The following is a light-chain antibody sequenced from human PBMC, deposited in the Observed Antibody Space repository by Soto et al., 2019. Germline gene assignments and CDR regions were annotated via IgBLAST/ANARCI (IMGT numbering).Light chain of an antibody. Sequence: IGMKQSPAALSVFPGERATLSCRASQSVSSNLAWYQHKPGQAPRLLIYGASIRATGIPARFSGSGSRTEFTLTISSLQSVDFAVYYCHPRSNLPPITFGQGTRLEIK. CDR2: GAS. J-gene: IGKJ5*01. CDR3: HPRSNLPPIT. CDR1: QSVSSN. V-gene: IGKV3-15*01.